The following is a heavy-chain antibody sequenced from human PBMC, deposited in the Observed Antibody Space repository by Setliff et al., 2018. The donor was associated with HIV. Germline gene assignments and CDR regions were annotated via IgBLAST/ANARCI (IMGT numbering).Heavy chain of an antibody. J-gene: IGHJ4*02. CDR3: VVGAFSWGKYY. D-gene: IGHD3-16*01. V-gene: IGHV1-69-2*01. CDR1: GYTFTDHY. Sequence: VASVKVSCKTSGYTFTDHYINWLQQAPGKGFEWMGRISPKYGVTNDAEKFQGKVTMTADASEDTVYLEVRGLRYEDTAQYYCVVGAFSWGKYYWGQGTQVTVSS. CDR2: ISPKYGVT.